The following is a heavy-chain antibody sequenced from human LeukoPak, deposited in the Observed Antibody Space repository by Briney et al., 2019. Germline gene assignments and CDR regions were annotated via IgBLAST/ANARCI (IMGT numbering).Heavy chain of an antibody. CDR3: ARRATTERGHSYGLDY. V-gene: IGHV3-21*01. CDR1: GFTFSSYW. Sequence: GGSLRLSCAASGFTFSSYWMNWVRQAPGKGLEWVSSISGSSSYIYDADSVKGRFTISRDNAKNSLYLQMNSLRAEDTAVYYCARRATTERGHSYGLDYWGQGTLVTVSS. D-gene: IGHD5-18*01. J-gene: IGHJ4*02. CDR2: ISGSSSYI.